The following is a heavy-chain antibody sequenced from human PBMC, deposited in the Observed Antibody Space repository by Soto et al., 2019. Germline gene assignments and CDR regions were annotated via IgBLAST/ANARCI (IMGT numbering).Heavy chain of an antibody. CDR2: IDYAGSS. CDR1: GGSINNYY. D-gene: IGHD1-7*01. V-gene: IGHV4-59*08. J-gene: IGHJ4*01. Sequence: QVQLQESGPGLVKPSETLSLPCTVSGGSINNYYWSWIRQPPGDGLEWIRSIDYAGSSNYNPSLNRRVTISLDTSKNHFSLKLTSVTAADTAVYYCAGHSWELRKTFDYWGQGTLVTVSS. CDR3: AGHSWELRKTFDY.